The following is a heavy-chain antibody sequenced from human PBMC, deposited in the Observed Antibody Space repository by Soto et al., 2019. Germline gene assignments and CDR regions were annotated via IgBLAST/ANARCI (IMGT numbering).Heavy chain of an antibody. V-gene: IGHV4-4*02. Sequence: QSQTLSLTCAVSGGSISSSNWWSWVRQPPGKGLEWIGEIYHSGSTNYNPSLKSRVTISVDKSKNQFSLKLSSVTAADTAVYYCAREGSSGWYGSVVDYWGQGTLVTVSS. D-gene: IGHD6-19*01. CDR1: GGSISSSNW. J-gene: IGHJ4*02. CDR2: IYHSGST. CDR3: AREGSSGWYGSVVDY.